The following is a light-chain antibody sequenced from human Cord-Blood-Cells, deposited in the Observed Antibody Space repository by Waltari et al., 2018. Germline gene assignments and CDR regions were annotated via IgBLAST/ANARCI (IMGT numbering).Light chain of an antibody. CDR3: QHYYSTLLT. J-gene: IGKJ4*01. CDR2: WAS. V-gene: IGKV4-1*01. Sequence: DILMYQSPDSLAVSVGVRATFNLKSSKSVLYSSNNKNHLAWYQQKPGQPPKLLIYWASTRESGVPDRFSGSGSGTDFTLTISSLHAEDVAVYYCQHYYSTLLTFGGGTKVEIK. CDR1: KSVLYSSNNKNH.